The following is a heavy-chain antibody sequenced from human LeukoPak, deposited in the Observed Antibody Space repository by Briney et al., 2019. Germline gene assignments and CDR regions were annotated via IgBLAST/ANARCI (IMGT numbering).Heavy chain of an antibody. J-gene: IGHJ4*02. CDR1: GFTFSIDA. D-gene: IGHD3-22*01. CDR2: FCRRGEST. CDR3: AKGYSGPGITMIVVGDYYFDY. V-gene: IGHV3-23*01. Sequence: PGGSLRLSCAASGFTFSIDARSGVRDAPGKRLECVSAFCRRGESTYYAGSVKGRFTISRDNSKNTLYLQMNSLRAEDTAVYYCAKGYSGPGITMIVVGDYYFDYWGQGTLVTVSS.